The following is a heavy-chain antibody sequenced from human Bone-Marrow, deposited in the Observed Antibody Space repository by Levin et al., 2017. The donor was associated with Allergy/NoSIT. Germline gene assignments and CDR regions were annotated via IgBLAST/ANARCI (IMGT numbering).Heavy chain of an antibody. Sequence: PSETLSLTCAISGDSVSSNSAAWNWIRQSPSRGLEWLGRTYYRSKWYNDYAVSVKSRITINPDTSKNQFSLQLNSVTPEDTAVYYCARSAAGTDYDYYYYYMDVWGKGTTVTVSS. CDR2: TYYRSKWYN. J-gene: IGHJ6*03. V-gene: IGHV6-1*01. CDR3: ARSAAGTDYDYYYYYMDV. D-gene: IGHD6-13*01. CDR1: GDSVSSNSAA.